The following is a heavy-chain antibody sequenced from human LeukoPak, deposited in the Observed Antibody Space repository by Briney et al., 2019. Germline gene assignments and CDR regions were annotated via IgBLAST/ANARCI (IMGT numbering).Heavy chain of an antibody. J-gene: IGHJ4*02. Sequence: GGSLRLSCAASGFTISSSYMSWVGQAPAKGLEWVSVMYSGGSTYYADSVKGRFPISRDNSKNTLYLQMNSLRAEDTAVYYCARESTVTTPYFDYWGQGPLVTVAS. D-gene: IGHD4-17*01. CDR1: GFTISSSY. CDR3: ARESTVTTPYFDY. CDR2: MYSGGST. V-gene: IGHV3-53*01.